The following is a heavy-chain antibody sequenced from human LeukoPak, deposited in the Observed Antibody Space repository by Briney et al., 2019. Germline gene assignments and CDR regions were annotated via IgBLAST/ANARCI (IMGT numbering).Heavy chain of an antibody. J-gene: IGHJ4*02. CDR3: AALYSSGWRLGY. CDR2: INAGNGNT. D-gene: IGHD6-19*01. Sequence: ASVKVSCKASGYTFTSYAMHWVRQAPGQRLEWMGWINAGNGNTKYSQKFQGRVTITRDTSASTAYMELSSLRSEDTAVYYCAALYSSGWRLGYWGQGTLVTVSS. CDR1: GYTFTSYA. V-gene: IGHV1-3*01.